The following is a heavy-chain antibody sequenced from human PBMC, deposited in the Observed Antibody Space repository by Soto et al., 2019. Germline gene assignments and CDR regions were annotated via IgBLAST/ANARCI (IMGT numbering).Heavy chain of an antibody. J-gene: IGHJ6*02. CDR1: GFTFSSYA. D-gene: IGHD2-2*01. CDR3: ARDRIVVVPAAHTPRYYYYGMDV. CDR2: ISYDGSNK. V-gene: IGHV3-30-3*01. Sequence: GGSLRLSCAASGFTFSSYAMHWVRQAPGKGLEWVAVISYDGSNKYYADSVKGRFTISRDNSKNTLYLQMNSLRAEDTAVYYCARDRIVVVPAAHTPRYYYYGMDVWGQGTTVTVSS.